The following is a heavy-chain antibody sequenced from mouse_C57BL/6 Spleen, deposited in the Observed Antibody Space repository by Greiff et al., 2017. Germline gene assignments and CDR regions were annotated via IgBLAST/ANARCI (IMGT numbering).Heavy chain of an antibody. J-gene: IGHJ2*01. V-gene: IGHV14-1*01. CDR3: TTLYSNFYFDD. CDR2: IDPEDGDT. CDR1: GFNIKDYY. D-gene: IGHD2-5*01. Sequence: EVQLQQSGAELVRPGASVKLSCTASGFNIKDYYMNWVKQRPEKGLEWLGRIDPEDGDTEYAPKCPGKATMTADTSSNTAYLQLSSLTSDDTAVYYCTTLYSNFYFDDWGQGTTLTVSS.